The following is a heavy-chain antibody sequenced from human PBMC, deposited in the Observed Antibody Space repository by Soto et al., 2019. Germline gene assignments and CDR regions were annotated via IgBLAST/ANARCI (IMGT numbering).Heavy chain of an antibody. CDR3: ASPRGDFWSGYLDY. Sequence: SVKVSCKASGGTFSSYAISWVRQAPGQGLEWMGGIIPIFGTANYAQKFQGRVTITADKSTSTAYMELSSLRSEDTAVYYCASPRGDFWSGYLDYWGQGTLVTVSS. J-gene: IGHJ4*02. D-gene: IGHD3-3*01. CDR2: IIPIFGTA. V-gene: IGHV1-69*06. CDR1: GGTFSSYA.